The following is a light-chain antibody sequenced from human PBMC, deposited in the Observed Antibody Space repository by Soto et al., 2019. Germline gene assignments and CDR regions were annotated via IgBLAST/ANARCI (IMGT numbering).Light chain of an antibody. CDR1: QSVSSSY. J-gene: IGKJ1*01. V-gene: IGKV3-20*01. Sequence: EIVLTQSPGTLSLSPGERATLSCRASQSVSSSYLAWYQRKPGQAPRLLIYGASSRDTDIPIRFSGSGSGTDFTLTITRLEPEDFAVYYCQQYGSSPPTFGQGTKVEI. CDR3: QQYGSSPPT. CDR2: GAS.